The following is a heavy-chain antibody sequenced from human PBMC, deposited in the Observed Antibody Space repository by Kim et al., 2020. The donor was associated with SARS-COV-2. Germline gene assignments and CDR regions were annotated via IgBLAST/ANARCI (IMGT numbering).Heavy chain of an antibody. V-gene: IGHV1-18*04. CDR3: ARDFRVAGYYGSGSPNADYYYYGMDV. D-gene: IGHD3-10*01. CDR2: ISAYNGNT. J-gene: IGHJ6*02. Sequence: ASVKVSCKASGYTFTSYGISWVRQAPGQGLEWMGWISAYNGNTNYAQKLQGRVTMTTDTSTSTAYMELRSLRSDDTAVYYCARDFRVAGYYGSGSPNADYYYYGMDVWGQGTTVTVSS. CDR1: GYTFTSYG.